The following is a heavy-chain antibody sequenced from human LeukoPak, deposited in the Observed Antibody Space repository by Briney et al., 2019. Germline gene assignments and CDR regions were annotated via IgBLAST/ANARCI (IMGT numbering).Heavy chain of an antibody. V-gene: IGHV3-48*02. CDR3: AKAPRGVDNWFDP. CDR1: GFTVGTNS. CDR2: VNGDSAII. D-gene: IGHD2-15*01. J-gene: IGHJ5*02. Sequence: PGGSLRLSCAASGFTVGTNSMNWVRQAPGKGLEWVAYVNGDSAIIHYTDSVKGRFTIPRDNAKNSLYLQMNSLRDEDTAIYYCAKAPRGVDNWFDPWGQGTLVTVSS.